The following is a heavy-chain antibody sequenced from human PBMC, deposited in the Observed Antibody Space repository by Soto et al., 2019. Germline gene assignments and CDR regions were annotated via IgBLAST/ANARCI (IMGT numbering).Heavy chain of an antibody. CDR3: ARGLGLHLGDLSLSPIPYYFDY. J-gene: IGHJ4*02. CDR1: GGSISSVGYY. Sequence: QVQLQESGPGLVKPSQTRSLTCPVSGGSISSVGYYWSWIRQPPGKGLEWCGYIYYSGSTYYNPSLKSRVTISVDTSKNQFSLKLSSVTAADTAVYYCARGLGLHLGDLSLSPIPYYFDYWGQGTLVTVSS. CDR2: IYYSGST. D-gene: IGHD3-16*02. V-gene: IGHV4-31*03.